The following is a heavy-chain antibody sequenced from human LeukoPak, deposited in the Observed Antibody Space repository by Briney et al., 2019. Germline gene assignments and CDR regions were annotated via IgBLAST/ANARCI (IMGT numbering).Heavy chain of an antibody. J-gene: IGHJ5*02. CDR2: TYYRSKWYN. CDR3: ARAPLRGWFDP. V-gene: IGHV6-1*01. Sequence: SQTLSLTCAISGDSVSSNSAAWNWSRQSPSRVVEWLGRTYYRSKWYNDYAVSVKSRITINPDTSKNQFSLQLNSVTPEDTAVYYCARAPLRGWFDPWCEGTMVTVSS. CDR1: GDSVSSNSAA.